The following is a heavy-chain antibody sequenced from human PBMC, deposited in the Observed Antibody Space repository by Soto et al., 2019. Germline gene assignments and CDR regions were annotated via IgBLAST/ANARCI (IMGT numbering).Heavy chain of an antibody. D-gene: IGHD3-10*02. CDR1: GFNFNTYA. J-gene: IGHJ3*01. CDR2: ISGGGGSI. Sequence: EVQVLESGGGLVQPGGSLRLSCAASGFNFNTYAMSWDRQAPGKGLEWVSGISGGGGSIHYVDSVKGRFTISRDNSKNTLYLQMNSLRGEDTAVYYCAKGKSSNYVSHAFDVWGQGTMVTVSS. CDR3: AKGKSSNYVSHAFDV. V-gene: IGHV3-23*01.